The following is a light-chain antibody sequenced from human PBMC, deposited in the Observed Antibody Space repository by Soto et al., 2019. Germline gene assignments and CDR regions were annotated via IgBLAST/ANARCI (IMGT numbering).Light chain of an antibody. V-gene: IGKV3-20*01. CDR3: QQYGNSLT. J-gene: IGKJ4*01. CDR2: GAS. CDR1: QSFSSSF. Sequence: EIVLTQSPGTLSLSPGERATLSCRASQSFSSSFLAWYQQKPGQAPRLLIYGASSRATGIPDRFSGSGSGTDFTLTISRLEPEDLAVYYCQQYGNSLTFGGGTKVEIK.